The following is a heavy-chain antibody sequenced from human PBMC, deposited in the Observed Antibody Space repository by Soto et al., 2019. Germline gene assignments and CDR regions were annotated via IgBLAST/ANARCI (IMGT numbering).Heavy chain of an antibody. CDR1: GGSISSGGYS. V-gene: IGHV4-30-2*01. D-gene: IGHD2-15*01. Sequence: PSETLSLTCAVSGGSISSGGYSWSWLRQPPGKGLEWIGYIYHSGSTYYNPSLKSRVTISVDRSKNQFSLKLSSVTAADTAVYYCARATRGWVVAATGPFDYWGQGTLVTVSS. J-gene: IGHJ4*02. CDR2: IYHSGST. CDR3: ARATRGWVVAATGPFDY.